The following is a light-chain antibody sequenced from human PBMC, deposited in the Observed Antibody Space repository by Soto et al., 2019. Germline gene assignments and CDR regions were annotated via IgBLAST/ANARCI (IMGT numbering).Light chain of an antibody. CDR3: QQDHNWPA. V-gene: IGKV3-15*01. CDR1: QSVFSS. Sequence: EIVMTQSPATLSVSLGERATLSCRARQSVFSSLAWYQQKPGQAPSLLIYGAATRATSIPARFSGSGSVTDCTLAISSLQSEDFAVYYWQQDHNWPAFGQGTKVEI. CDR2: GAA. J-gene: IGKJ1*01.